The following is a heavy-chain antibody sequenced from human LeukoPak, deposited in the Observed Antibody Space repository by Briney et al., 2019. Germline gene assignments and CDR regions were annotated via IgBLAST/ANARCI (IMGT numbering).Heavy chain of an antibody. CDR1: GGSFSGYY. CDR3: ARGPFTLLRGPDNWFDP. CDR2: INHSGST. D-gene: IGHD3-10*01. Sequence: PSETLSLTCAVYGGSFSGYYWSWIRQPPGKGLEWIGDINHSGSTNYNPSLKSRVTISVDTSKNQFSLKLSSVTAADTAVYYCARGPFTLLRGPDNWFDPWGQGALVTVSS. V-gene: IGHV4-34*01. J-gene: IGHJ5*02.